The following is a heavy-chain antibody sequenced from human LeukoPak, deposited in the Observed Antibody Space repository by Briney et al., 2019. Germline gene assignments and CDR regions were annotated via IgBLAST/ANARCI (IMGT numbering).Heavy chain of an antibody. CDR2: ISGSGDST. Sequence: GGSLRLSCAASGVTYRSYAMSWVRQAPGKGLEWISAISGSGDSTYYADSVKGRFTISRDNSKNTLSLQMNSLGDDDTAVYYCAKDSDSTGSYGDYWGQGTLVTVSS. J-gene: IGHJ4*02. V-gene: IGHV3-23*01. CDR3: AKDSDSTGSYGDY. CDR1: GVTYRSYA. D-gene: IGHD3-22*01.